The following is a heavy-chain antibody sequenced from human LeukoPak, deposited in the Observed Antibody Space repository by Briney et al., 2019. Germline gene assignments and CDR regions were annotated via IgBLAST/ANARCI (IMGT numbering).Heavy chain of an antibody. CDR3: AGVNITIFGVVPG. J-gene: IGHJ4*02. Sequence: SETLSLTCTVSGVSIRSYYWTWIRQPPGKGLEWIGYIYYSGSTNYNPSLKSRVTISGDTYKNQFSLKLSSVTAADTAVYYCAGVNITIFGVVPGGGQGTLVTVSS. D-gene: IGHD3-3*01. CDR1: GVSIRSYY. CDR2: IYYSGST. V-gene: IGHV4-59*12.